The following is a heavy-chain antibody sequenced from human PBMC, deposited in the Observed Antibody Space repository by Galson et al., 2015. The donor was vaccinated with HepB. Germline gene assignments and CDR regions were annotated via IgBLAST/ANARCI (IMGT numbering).Heavy chain of an antibody. J-gene: IGHJ3*02. Sequence: SLRLSCAASGFTFSSYGMHWVRQAPGKGLEWVAFIRYDGSNKYYADSVKGRFTISRDNSKNTLYLQMNSLRAEDTAVYYCAKDLYYYDSSGYYLDAFDIWGQGTMGTVSS. CDR2: IRYDGSNK. D-gene: IGHD3-22*01. CDR1: GFTFSSYG. V-gene: IGHV3-30*02. CDR3: AKDLYYYDSSGYYLDAFDI.